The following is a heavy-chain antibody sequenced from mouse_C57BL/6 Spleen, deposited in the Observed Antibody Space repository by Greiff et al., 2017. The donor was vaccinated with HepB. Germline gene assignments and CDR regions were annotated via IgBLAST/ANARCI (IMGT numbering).Heavy chain of an antibody. D-gene: IGHD2-1*01. CDR3: ARRGNYFYYAMDY. CDR2: IDPSDSYT. CDR1: GYTFTSYW. Sequence: QVQLQQSGAELVMPGASVKLSCKASGYTFTSYWMHWVKQRPGQGLEWIGEIDPSDSYTNYNQKFKGKSTLTVDKSSSTAYMQLSSLTSEDSAVYYCARRGNYFYYAMDYWGQGTSVTVSS. V-gene: IGHV1-69*01. J-gene: IGHJ4*01.